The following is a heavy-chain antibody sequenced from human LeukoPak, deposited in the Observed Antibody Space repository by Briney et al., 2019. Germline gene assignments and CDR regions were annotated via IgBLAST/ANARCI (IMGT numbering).Heavy chain of an antibody. V-gene: IGHV3-23*01. J-gene: IGHJ4*02. Sequence: HPGGSLRLSCAASGFTFSSYAMSWVRQAPGKGLEWVSAISGSGGSTYYADSVKGRFTISRDNSKNTLYLQMNSLRAEDTAVYYRVKDQKPYIAAAGGYWGQGTLVTVSS. CDR2: ISGSGGST. CDR3: VKDQKPYIAAAGGY. CDR1: GFTFSSYA. D-gene: IGHD6-13*01.